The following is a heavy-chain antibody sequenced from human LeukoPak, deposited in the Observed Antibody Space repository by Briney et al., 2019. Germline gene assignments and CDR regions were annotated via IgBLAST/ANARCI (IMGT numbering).Heavy chain of an antibody. J-gene: IGHJ4*02. CDR2: ISPDNGGT. V-gene: IGHV1-2*02. CDR1: GYTFTGYY. CDR3: ARDPSNSGYDYLYYFDY. D-gene: IGHD5-12*01. Sequence: ASVKVSCKASGYTFTGYYRHWVRQAPGQGLEWMGWISPDNGGTNYAQKFQGRVTMTRDMSISTAYMELSRLRSDDTAVYYCARDPSNSGYDYLYYFDYWGQGTLVTVSS.